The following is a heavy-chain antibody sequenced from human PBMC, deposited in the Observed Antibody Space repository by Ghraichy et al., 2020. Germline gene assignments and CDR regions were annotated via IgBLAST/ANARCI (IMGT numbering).Heavy chain of an antibody. J-gene: IGHJ4*02. CDR2: ISSSSSTI. CDR3: ARDRFWDSSGHLGD. CDR1: GFTFSSYS. Sequence: GGSLRLSCAASGFTFSSYSMNWVRQAPGKGLEWVSYISSSSSTIYYADSVKGRFTISRANAKNSLYLQMKSLRDEDTAVYYCARDRFWDSSGHLGDWGQGTLVTVSS. D-gene: IGHD3-22*01. V-gene: IGHV3-48*02.